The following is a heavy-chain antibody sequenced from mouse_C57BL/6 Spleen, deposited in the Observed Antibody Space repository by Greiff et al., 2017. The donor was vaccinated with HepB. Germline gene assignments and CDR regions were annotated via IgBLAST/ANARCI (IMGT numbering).Heavy chain of an antibody. CDR3: ARGPTVVFGGYYFDY. V-gene: IGHV1-82*01. J-gene: IGHJ2*01. Sequence: QVQLKESGPELVKPGASVKISCKASGYAFSSSWMNWVKQRPGKGLEWIGRIYPGDGDTNYNGKFKGKATLTADKSSSTAYMQLSSLTSEDSAVYFCARGPTVVFGGYYFDYWGHGTTLTVSS. D-gene: IGHD1-1*01. CDR2: IYPGDGDT. CDR1: GYAFSSSW.